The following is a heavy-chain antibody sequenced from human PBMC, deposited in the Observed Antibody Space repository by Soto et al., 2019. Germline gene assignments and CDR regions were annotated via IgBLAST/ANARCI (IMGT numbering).Heavy chain of an antibody. Sequence: QVQLVQSGAEEKKPGASVKVSCKASGYTFTSYVMHWVRQAPGQRLEWMGWINAGNGNTKYSQKFQGRVTITRDTPASTAYVGLSSLRSEDTAVYYCASEAIAAAAVYGMDVWGQGTTVTVSS. V-gene: IGHV1-3*05. J-gene: IGHJ6*02. D-gene: IGHD6-13*01. CDR1: GYTFTSYV. CDR2: INAGNGNT. CDR3: ASEAIAAAAVYGMDV.